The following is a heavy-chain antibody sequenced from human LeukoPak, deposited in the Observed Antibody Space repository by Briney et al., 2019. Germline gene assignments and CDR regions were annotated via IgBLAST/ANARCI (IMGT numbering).Heavy chain of an antibody. CDR3: VKQDTGSYLGGY. CDR2: ISDDGRSK. Sequence: GGSLRLSCAASGFTFSGYWMHWVCQVPGKGLVWISYISDDGRSKGYADSVQGRFTISRDNAKNTLSLQMNSLRVDDTAVYYCVKQDTGSYLGGYWGQGTLVTVSS. D-gene: IGHD1-26*01. J-gene: IGHJ4*02. V-gene: IGHV3-74*01. CDR1: GFTFSGYW.